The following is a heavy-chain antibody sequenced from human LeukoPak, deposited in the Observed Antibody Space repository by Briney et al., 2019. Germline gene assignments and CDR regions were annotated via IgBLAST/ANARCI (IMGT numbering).Heavy chain of an antibody. V-gene: IGHV3-66*01. Sequence: GGSLRHSCAASGFTVSSNYMSWVRQAPGKGLELYSVIYSGGSTYYADSVKGRFTISRDNSKNTLYLQMNSLRAEDTAVYYCARAPSSSWYLWFDYGGQGTLVTVSS. CDR2: IYSGGST. CDR3: ARAPSSSWYLWFDY. D-gene: IGHD6-13*01. J-gene: IGHJ4*02. CDR1: GFTVSSNY.